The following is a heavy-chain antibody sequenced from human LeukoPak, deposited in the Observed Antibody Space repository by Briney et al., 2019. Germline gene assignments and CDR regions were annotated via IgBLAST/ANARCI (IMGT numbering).Heavy chain of an antibody. CDR2: IIPIFGTA. CDR3: ARSLSGDFDY. J-gene: IGHJ4*02. V-gene: IGHV1-69*05. D-gene: IGHD7-27*01. Sequence: ASVKVSCKASGGTFSSYAISWVRQAPGHGLEWMGGIIPIFGTANYAQKFQGRVTITTDESTSTAYMELSSLRSEDTAVYYCARSLSGDFDYWGQGTLVTVSS. CDR1: GGTFSSYA.